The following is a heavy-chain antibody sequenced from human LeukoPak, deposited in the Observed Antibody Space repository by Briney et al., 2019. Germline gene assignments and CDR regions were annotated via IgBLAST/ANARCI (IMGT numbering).Heavy chain of an antibody. V-gene: IGHV3-48*04. CDR3: ARGPPWYFDL. CDR2: ISSSSGTI. D-gene: IGHD6-25*01. CDR1: GFTFDIYS. Sequence: HPGGSLRLSCAASGFTFDIYSMNWVRQAPGKGLEWLSYISSSSGTIHYADSLEGRFTISRDNAKNTLYLQMNSLRAEDTAVYYCARGPPWYFDLWGRGTLVTVSS. J-gene: IGHJ2*01.